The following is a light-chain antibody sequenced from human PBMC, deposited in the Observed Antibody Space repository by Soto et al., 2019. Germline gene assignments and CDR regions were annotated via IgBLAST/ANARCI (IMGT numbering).Light chain of an antibody. J-gene: IGKJ1*01. CDR3: QKYGSPSGT. Sequence: EIVLTQSPGTLSLSPGERATLSCRASQSVSSSYLAWYQQKPGQAPRLLIYGVSSRATGIPDRFSGSGSGTDVTLTISRLEPEDFAVYYCQKYGSPSGTFGQGTQVEIK. CDR1: QSVSSSY. CDR2: GVS. V-gene: IGKV3-20*01.